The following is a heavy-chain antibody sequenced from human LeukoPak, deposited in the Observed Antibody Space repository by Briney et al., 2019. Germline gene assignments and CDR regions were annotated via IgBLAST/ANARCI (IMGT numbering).Heavy chain of an antibody. CDR2: MNEEGSEK. CDR1: GFCFSNYW. D-gene: IGHD4-11*01. CDR3: ARDRGYSNFDY. J-gene: IGHJ4*02. Sequence: PGGSLRLSCAASGFCFSNYWMSWVRQAPGKGLEWVANMNEEGSEKNYVDSVKGRFTISRDNAQASLYLQMNSLRAEDTAVYYCARDRGYSNFDYWGQGTLLTVSS. V-gene: IGHV3-7*01.